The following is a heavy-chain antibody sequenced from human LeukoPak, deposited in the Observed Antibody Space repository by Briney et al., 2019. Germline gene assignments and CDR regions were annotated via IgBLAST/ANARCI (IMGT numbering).Heavy chain of an antibody. CDR2: ISSSGSTI. Sequence: GGSLRLSYASSGFTFSDYYMIWIRQAPGKGLEWVSYISSSGSTIYYADSVKGRFTISRDNAKNSLYLQMNSLRAEDTAVYYCARARRMLYEYTYFDYWGQGTLVTVSS. CDR1: GFTFSDYY. D-gene: IGHD2-8*01. CDR3: ARARRMLYEYTYFDY. J-gene: IGHJ4*02. V-gene: IGHV3-11*04.